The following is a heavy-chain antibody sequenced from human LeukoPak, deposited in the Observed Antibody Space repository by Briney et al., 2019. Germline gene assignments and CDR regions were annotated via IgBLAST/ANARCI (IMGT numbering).Heavy chain of an antibody. V-gene: IGHV3-66*01. Sequence: PGGSLRLSCAASGFTVSSNYMSWVRQAPGKGLEWVSVIYSGGSTYYADSVKGRFTISRDNSKNTLYLQMNSLRAEDTAVYYCARAARSGYLSRVTDYWGQGTLVTVSS. J-gene: IGHJ4*02. CDR2: IYSGGST. CDR1: GFTVSSNY. CDR3: ARAARSGYLSRVTDY. D-gene: IGHD3-22*01.